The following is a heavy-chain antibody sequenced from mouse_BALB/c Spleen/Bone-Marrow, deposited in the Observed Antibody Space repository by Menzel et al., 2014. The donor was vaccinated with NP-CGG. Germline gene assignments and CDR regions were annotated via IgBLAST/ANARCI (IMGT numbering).Heavy chain of an antibody. Sequence: EVQVVESGGGLVQPGGSRKLSCAASGFTFSSFGMHWVRQAPKKGLEWVAYISSGSSTIYYADTVKGRFTISRDNPKNTLFLQMTSLRSEDTAMYYRARSPYDYAAMDYWGQGTSVTVSS. CDR2: ISSGSSTI. CDR1: GFTFSSFG. D-gene: IGHD2-4*01. J-gene: IGHJ4*01. CDR3: ARSPYDYAAMDY. V-gene: IGHV5-17*02.